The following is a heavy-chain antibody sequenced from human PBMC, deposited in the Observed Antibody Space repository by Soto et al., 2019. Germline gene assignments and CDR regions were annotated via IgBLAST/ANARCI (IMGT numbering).Heavy chain of an antibody. CDR1: EFTFRSYG. CDR2: ISYDGSSK. Sequence: QVYLVESGGGVVQPGRSLRLSCAASEFTFRSYGMHWVRQAPGKGLQWVTSISYDGSSKNYADSVKGRFTVSRDNSKNTLYLHMNSLRTEDTAVYYCVKDQVVDGHYYGSSKLFFWGQGTLVTVSS. CDR3: VKDQVVDGHYYGSSKLFF. J-gene: IGHJ4*02. V-gene: IGHV3-30*18. D-gene: IGHD3-10*01.